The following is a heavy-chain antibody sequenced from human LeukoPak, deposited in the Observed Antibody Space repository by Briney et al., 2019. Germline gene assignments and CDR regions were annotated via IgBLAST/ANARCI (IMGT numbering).Heavy chain of an antibody. CDR1: GFTFSSYA. Sequence: PGRSLRLSCAASGFTFSSYAMHRVRQAPGKGLEWVAVISYDGSNKYYADSVKGRFTISRDNSKNTLYLQMNSLRAEDTAVYYCARARRIVVVPAAIADWGQGTLVTVSS. CDR3: ARARRIVVVPAAIAD. J-gene: IGHJ4*02. D-gene: IGHD2-2*01. V-gene: IGHV3-30-3*01. CDR2: ISYDGSNK.